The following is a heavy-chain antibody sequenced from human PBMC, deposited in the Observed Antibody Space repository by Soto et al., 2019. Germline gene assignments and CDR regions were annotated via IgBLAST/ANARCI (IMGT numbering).Heavy chain of an antibody. CDR1: GGTFKNYA. J-gene: IGHJ4*02. Sequence: QVQLVQSESEVKKPGSSVKVSCKVSGGTFKNYAISWVRQAPGQGLQWVGGILPVFDELHYAPKLQGRVTITAEEVTSTAHLEQGRLTSEDTAVYFCARASDTSGYHYWGQGTLVTVSS. V-gene: IGHV1-69*01. CDR2: ILPVFDEL. CDR3: ARASDTSGYHY. D-gene: IGHD3-22*01.